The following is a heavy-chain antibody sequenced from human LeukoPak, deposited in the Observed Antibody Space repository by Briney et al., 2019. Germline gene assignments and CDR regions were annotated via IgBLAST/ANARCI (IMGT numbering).Heavy chain of an antibody. Sequence: HPGGSLRLSCAASGFGFSNFWMHWVRQAPGEGLVWVSRMKPDWTTSVYADSVKGRFTISRDNLKNTLYLQMRSLRAEDTAVYFCAREADPSLYASSSPDYWGQGTPVTVSS. CDR2: MKPDWTTS. CDR3: AREADPSLYASSSPDY. J-gene: IGHJ4*01. V-gene: IGHV3-74*01. D-gene: IGHD2/OR15-2a*01. CDR1: GFGFSNFW.